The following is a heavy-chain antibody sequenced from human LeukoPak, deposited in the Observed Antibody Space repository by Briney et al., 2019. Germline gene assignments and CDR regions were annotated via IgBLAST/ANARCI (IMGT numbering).Heavy chain of an antibody. CDR1: GYTVTDHY. CDR2: INPKTGDT. D-gene: IGHD4/OR15-4a*01. J-gene: IGHJ5*02. CDR3: ARAYEYGWFDP. V-gene: IGHV1-2*02. Sequence: GASVKVSCKASGYTVTDHYLHWVRQAPGQGPEWMGWINPKTGDTTYAQKFQGRVTITWDRSITTAYMELSSLRSDDTAMYYCARAYEYGWFDPWGQGTQVTVSS.